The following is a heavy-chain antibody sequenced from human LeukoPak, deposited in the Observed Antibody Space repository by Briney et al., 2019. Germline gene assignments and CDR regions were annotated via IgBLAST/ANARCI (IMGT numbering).Heavy chain of an antibody. Sequence: GASVKVSCKASAYSFSTYDINWVRQATGQGLEWMGWMNPDSGNTGYAQKFQGRVTITRNTSISTAYMELSSLKSDDTAVYYCARPLGLRWDLQAFDIWGQGTMVTVSS. CDR1: AYSFSTYD. D-gene: IGHD4-23*01. J-gene: IGHJ3*02. V-gene: IGHV1-8*03. CDR2: MNPDSGNT. CDR3: ARPLGLRWDLQAFDI.